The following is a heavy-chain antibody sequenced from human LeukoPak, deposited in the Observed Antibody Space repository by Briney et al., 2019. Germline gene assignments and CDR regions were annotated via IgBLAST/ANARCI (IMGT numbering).Heavy chain of an antibody. CDR1: GGSISDFY. V-gene: IGHV4-59*08. CDR2: VYYSGST. CDR3: ARRLAVAGTEAFDI. Sequence: PSETLSLTCTVSGGSISDFYWNWIRQPPGKGLEWIGYVYYSGSTNYNPSLKSRVTISVDTSKNQFSLKLSYVTAADTAVYYCARRLAVAGTEAFDIWGQGTMVTVSS. D-gene: IGHD6-19*01. J-gene: IGHJ3*02.